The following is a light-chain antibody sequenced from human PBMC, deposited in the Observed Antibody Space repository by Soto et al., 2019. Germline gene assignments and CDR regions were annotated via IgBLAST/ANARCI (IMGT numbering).Light chain of an antibody. CDR1: QSISSW. CDR3: QHYNSFPDT. Sequence: DIQMTQSPSTLSASVGDRVSITCRASQSISSWLAWYQQKPGNAPKLLIYKAASLASGIPSRFSGRGAGTEITLTISRLPPDDFATYYCQHYNSFPDTFGQGTKLEIK. J-gene: IGKJ2*01. V-gene: IGKV1-5*03. CDR2: KAA.